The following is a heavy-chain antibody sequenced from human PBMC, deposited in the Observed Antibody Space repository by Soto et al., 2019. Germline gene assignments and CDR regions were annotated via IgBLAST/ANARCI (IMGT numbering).Heavy chain of an antibody. CDR1: GYTFTSYG. V-gene: IGHV1-18*01. Sequence: ASVKVSCKASGYTFTSYGISWVRQAPGQGLEWMGWISAYNGNTKYAQKLQGRVTMTTDTSTSTAYMELRSLRSDDTAVFYCARWVYCSDPFYYWGQETLVTVSS. J-gene: IGHJ4*02. CDR3: ARWVYCSDPFYY. CDR2: ISAYNGNT. D-gene: IGHD2-15*01.